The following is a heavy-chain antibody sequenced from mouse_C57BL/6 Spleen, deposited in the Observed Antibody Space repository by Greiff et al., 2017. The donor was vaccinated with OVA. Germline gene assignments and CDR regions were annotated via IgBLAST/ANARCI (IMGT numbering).Heavy chain of an antibody. Sequence: EVKLMESGGGLVQPGGSLKLSCAASGLDFSRYWMSWVRRAPGKGLEWIGEINPDSSTINYAPSLKDKFIISRDNAKNTLYLQMSKVRSEDTALYYCARPGDGYPWFAYWGQGTLVTVSA. J-gene: IGHJ3*01. V-gene: IGHV4-1*01. D-gene: IGHD2-3*01. CDR3: ARPGDGYPWFAY. CDR2: INPDSSTI. CDR1: GLDFSRYW.